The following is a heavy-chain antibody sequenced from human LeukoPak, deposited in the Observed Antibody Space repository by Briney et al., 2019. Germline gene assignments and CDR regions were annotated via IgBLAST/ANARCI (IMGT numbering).Heavy chain of an antibody. CDR2: ISSSSSYI. D-gene: IGHD2-15*01. Sequence: GGSLRLSCAASGFTFSSYSMNWVRQAPGKGLEWVSSISSSSSYIYYADSVKGRFTISRDNAKNSLYLQMNSLRAEDTAVYYCARDGCSGGSCFPYYYYGMDVWGQGTTVTVSS. CDR3: ARDGCSGGSCFPYYYYGMDV. J-gene: IGHJ6*02. CDR1: GFTFSSYS. V-gene: IGHV3-21*01.